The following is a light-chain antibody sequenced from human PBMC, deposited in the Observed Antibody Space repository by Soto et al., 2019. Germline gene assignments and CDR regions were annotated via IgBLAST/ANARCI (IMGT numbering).Light chain of an antibody. V-gene: IGLV1-40*01. CDR1: SSNIGAGYD. Sequence: QSVLTQPPSVSGAPGQRVTISCTGSSSNIGAGYDVHWYQQLPGTAPKLLIYGNSNRPSGVPDRFSGSKSGTSASLAITGLQAEDEADYYCQSSDSSLSAVFGGGTQLTVL. J-gene: IGLJ7*01. CDR2: GNS. CDR3: QSSDSSLSAV.